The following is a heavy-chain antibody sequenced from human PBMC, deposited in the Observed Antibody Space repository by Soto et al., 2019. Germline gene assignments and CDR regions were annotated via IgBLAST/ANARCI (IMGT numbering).Heavy chain of an antibody. Sequence: SETLSLTCTVSGGSITSSSYYWGWIRQPPGKGLEWIGNIYYSGSTYYNPSLKSRVTISVDTSKNQFSLKLSSVTAADTAVYYCARVLGYCSSTSCHYYYYGMDVWGQGTTVTVSS. J-gene: IGHJ6*02. CDR2: IYYSGST. CDR1: GGSITSSSYY. D-gene: IGHD2-2*01. CDR3: ARVLGYCSSTSCHYYYYGMDV. V-gene: IGHV4-39*01.